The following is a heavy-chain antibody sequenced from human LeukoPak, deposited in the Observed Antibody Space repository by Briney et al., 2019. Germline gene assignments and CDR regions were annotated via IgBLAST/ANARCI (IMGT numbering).Heavy chain of an antibody. CDR1: GYTFTGYY. V-gene: IGHV1-18*04. D-gene: IGHD3-3*01. CDR2: ISAYNGNT. J-gene: IGHJ4*02. Sequence: GASVKVSCKASGYTFTGYYMHWVRQAPGQGLEWMGWISAYNGNTNYAQKLQGRVTMTTDTSTSTAYMELRSLRSDDTAVYYCARTGSYDFWSGYTFGYWGQGTLVTVSS. CDR3: ARTGSYDFWSGYTFGY.